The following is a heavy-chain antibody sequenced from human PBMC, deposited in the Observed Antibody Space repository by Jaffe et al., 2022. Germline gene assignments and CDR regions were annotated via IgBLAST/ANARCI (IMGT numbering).Heavy chain of an antibody. J-gene: IGHJ4*02. D-gene: IGHD2-2*03. Sequence: QVQLLQSGPGLVRPSETLSLTCAVSGYSINSAYYCAWIRQPPGKGLEWVGNIDHTGTTYYNPSLKSRVTISVDTSKNQFSLKLTSVTAADTAVYYCARQIRSAGYYSSSAYYLDYWGQGTLVTVSS. V-gene: IGHV4-38-2*01. CDR1: GYSINSAYY. CDR3: ARQIRSAGYYSSSAYYLDY. CDR2: IDHTGTT.